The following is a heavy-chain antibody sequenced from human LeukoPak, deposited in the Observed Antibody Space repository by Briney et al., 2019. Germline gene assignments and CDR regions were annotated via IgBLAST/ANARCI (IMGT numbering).Heavy chain of an antibody. CDR3: ARTPSAAKSAEFDP. V-gene: IGHV3-21*01. Sequence: PGGSLRLSCAASGFTFSSYSMNWVRQAPGKGLEWVSSISSSSSYIYYADSVKGRFTISRDNAKNSLYLQMNSLRAEDTAVYYCARTPSAAKSAEFDPRGQGTLVTVSS. D-gene: IGHD2-2*01. CDR2: ISSSSSYI. CDR1: GFTFSSYS. J-gene: IGHJ5*02.